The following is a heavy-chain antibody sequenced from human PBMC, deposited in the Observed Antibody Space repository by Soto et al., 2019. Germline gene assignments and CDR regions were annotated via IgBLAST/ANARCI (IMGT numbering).Heavy chain of an antibody. D-gene: IGHD6-19*01. CDR2: ISRGGSSI. CDR1: GFTFSFYT. Sequence: EPQLVESGGGSVQPGGSLRLSCAASGFTFSFYTMNWVRQTPGKGLEWLAYISRGGSSIYYADSVKGRFTVSRDNANNSLSLQLNSLRREDTAVYYCVREGGDLRGSGVFDYWGQGTLVTVSS. CDR3: VREGGDLRGSGVFDY. J-gene: IGHJ4*02. V-gene: IGHV3-48*01.